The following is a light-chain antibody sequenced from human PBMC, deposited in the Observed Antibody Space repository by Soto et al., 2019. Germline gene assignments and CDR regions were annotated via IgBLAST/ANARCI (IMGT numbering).Light chain of an antibody. Sequence: EIVLTQSPGNLSLSPGQRATLSCRASQSVSSSYLAWYQQKPGQAPRLLIYGASSRATGIPDRFIGSEAGTDFTLTISRLEPEDVAVYYCQQYGSSPLTVGGGTKVEIK. CDR1: QSVSSSY. CDR3: QQYGSSPLT. J-gene: IGKJ4*01. CDR2: GAS. V-gene: IGKV3-20*01.